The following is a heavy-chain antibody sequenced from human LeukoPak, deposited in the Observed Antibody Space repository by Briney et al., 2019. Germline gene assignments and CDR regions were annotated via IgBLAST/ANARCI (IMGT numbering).Heavy chain of an antibody. V-gene: IGHV1-2*02. CDR2: INPNSGDT. D-gene: IGHD6-13*01. CDR3: ARSPIAAAATNY. CDR1: GYIFTGYY. J-gene: IGHJ4*02. Sequence: ASVKVSCKASGYIFTGYYMHWVRQAPGQGLEWMGWINPNSGDTNYAQKFQGRVTMTRDTSISTAYMELSRLRSDDTAVYYCARSPIAAAATNYWGQGTLVTVSS.